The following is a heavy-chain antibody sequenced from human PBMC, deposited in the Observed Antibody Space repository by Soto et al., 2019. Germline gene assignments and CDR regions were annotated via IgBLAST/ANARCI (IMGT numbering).Heavy chain of an antibody. J-gene: IGHJ3*02. CDR2: IWYDGSNK. CDR1: GFTFSSYG. D-gene: IGHD6-19*01. CDR3: ARDLSSGWDNAFDI. V-gene: IGHV3-33*01. Sequence: QVQLVESGGGVVQPGRSLRLSCAASGFTFSSYGMHWVRQAPGKGLEWVAVIWYDGSNKYYADSVKGRFTISRDNSKNTLYLQMNSLRAEDTAVHYCARDLSSGWDNAFDIWGQGTMVTVSS.